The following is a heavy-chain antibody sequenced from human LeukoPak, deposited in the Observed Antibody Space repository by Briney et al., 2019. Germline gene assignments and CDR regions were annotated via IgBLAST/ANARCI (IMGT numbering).Heavy chain of an antibody. Sequence: SETLSLTCTVSGYSISSGYYWGWIRQPPGKGLEWIGSIYHSGSTYYNPSLKSRVTISVDTSKNQFSLKLSSVTAADTAVYYCARELLYGYCSGGSCYRGLLDYWGQGTLVTVSS. V-gene: IGHV4-38-2*02. D-gene: IGHD2-15*01. CDR2: IYHSGST. CDR1: GYSISSGYY. CDR3: ARELLYGYCSGGSCYRGLLDY. J-gene: IGHJ4*02.